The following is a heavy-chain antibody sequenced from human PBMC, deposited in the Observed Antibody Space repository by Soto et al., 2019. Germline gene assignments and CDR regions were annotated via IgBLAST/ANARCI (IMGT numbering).Heavy chain of an antibody. CDR1: GGSFSGYY. CDR2: INHSGRT. J-gene: IGHJ4*02. CDR3: ATGYVDILPRQ. V-gene: IGHV4-34*01. D-gene: IGHD3-9*01. Sequence: QVQLQQWGAGLLKPSETLSLTCAVYGGSFSGYYWTWIRQTPGKGLEWIGEINHSGRTNYNPTHKSRVTISVDMSKKQFSLKMSSVTAADTAVYDCATGYVDILPRQWGQGTQVTVSS.